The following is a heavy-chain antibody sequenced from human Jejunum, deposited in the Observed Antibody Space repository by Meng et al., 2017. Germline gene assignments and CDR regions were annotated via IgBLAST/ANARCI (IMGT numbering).Heavy chain of an antibody. CDR3: ARHGRGSPYRKEYGGGLEFDY. CDR1: GYSFSSYW. CDR2: IYPGDSEV. V-gene: IGHV5-51*01. Sequence: GESLKISCKASGYSFSSYWISWVRQMPGKGLEWMGIIYPGDSEVRYSPSFQGHVSISVDKSIDTAYLQWTSLRSSDTAMYYCARHGRGSPYRKEYGGGLEFDYWGQGTKVTGSS. J-gene: IGHJ4*02. D-gene: IGHD6-19*01.